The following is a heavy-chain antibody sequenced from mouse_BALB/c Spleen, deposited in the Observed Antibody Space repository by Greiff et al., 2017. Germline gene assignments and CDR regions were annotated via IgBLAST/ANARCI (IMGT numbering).Heavy chain of an antibody. CDR3: ASRGNYGWFAY. V-gene: IGHV5-17*02. J-gene: IGHJ3*01. Sequence: EVKLVESGGGLVQPGGSRKLSCAASGFTFSSFGMHWVRQAPEKGLEWVAYISSGSSTIYYADTVKGRFTISRDNPKNTLFLQMTSLRSEDTAMYYCASRGNYGWFAYWGQGTLVTVSA. D-gene: IGHD2-1*01. CDR2: ISSGSSTI. CDR1: GFTFSSFG.